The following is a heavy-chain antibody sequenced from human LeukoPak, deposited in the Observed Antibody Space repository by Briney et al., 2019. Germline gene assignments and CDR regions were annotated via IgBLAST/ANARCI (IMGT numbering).Heavy chain of an antibody. CDR1: GFTVSSNY. Sequence: GGSLRLSCATSGFTVSSNYMSWVRQAPGKGLEWVSVIYSGGSTYYADSVKGRFTISRDNSKNTLYLRMNNLRAEDTAVYYCARRRLRPSYGMDVWGQGTTVTVSS. CDR2: IYSGGST. V-gene: IGHV3-66*04. J-gene: IGHJ6*02. CDR3: ARRRLRPSYGMDV. D-gene: IGHD2-21*01.